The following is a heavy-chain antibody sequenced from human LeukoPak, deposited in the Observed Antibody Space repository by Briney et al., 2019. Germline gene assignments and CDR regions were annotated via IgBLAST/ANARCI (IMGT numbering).Heavy chain of an antibody. V-gene: IGHV4-4*09. CDR1: GGSISSYY. Sequence: SKTLSLTCTVSGGSISSYYWSWIRQPPGKGLEWIGYIYTSGSTNYNPSLKSRVTISVDTSKNQFSLKLSSVTAADSAVYYCARLTRLSTSPDRYYLDYWGQGTLVTVSS. J-gene: IGHJ4*02. CDR2: IYTSGST. CDR3: ARLTRLSTSPDRYYLDY. D-gene: IGHD6-6*01.